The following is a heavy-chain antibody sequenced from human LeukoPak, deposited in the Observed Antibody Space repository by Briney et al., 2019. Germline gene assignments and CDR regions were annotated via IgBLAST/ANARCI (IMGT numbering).Heavy chain of an antibody. V-gene: IGHV3-30-3*01. CDR2: ISYDGSNK. D-gene: IGHD5-24*01. J-gene: IGHJ6*02. CDR3: AREGPVEMATLKGIHYYYGMDV. CDR1: GFTFSSYA. Sequence: GGSLRLSCAASGFTFSSYAMHWVRQAPGKGLEWVAVISYDGSNKYYADSVKGRFTISRDNSKNTLYLQMNSLRAEDTAVYYCAREGPVEMATLKGIHYYYGMDVWGQGTTVTVS.